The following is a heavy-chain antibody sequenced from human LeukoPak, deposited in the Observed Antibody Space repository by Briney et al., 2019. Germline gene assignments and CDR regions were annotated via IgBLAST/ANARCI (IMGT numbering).Heavy chain of an antibody. D-gene: IGHD3-10*01. CDR1: GGSFSGYY. CDR2: INHSGST. V-gene: IGHV4-34*01. CDR3: ARGFMVRGAPFDY. Sequence: SETLSLTCAVYGGSFSGYYWSWIRQPPGKGLEWIGEINHSGSTNYNPSLKSRVTISVDTSKNQFSLKLCSVTAADTAVYYCARGFMVRGAPFDYWGQGTLVTVSS. J-gene: IGHJ4*02.